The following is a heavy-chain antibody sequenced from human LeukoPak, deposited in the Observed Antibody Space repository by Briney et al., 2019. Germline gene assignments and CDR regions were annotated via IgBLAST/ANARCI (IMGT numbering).Heavy chain of an antibody. D-gene: IGHD3-9*01. J-gene: IGHJ3*02. V-gene: IGHV3-15*01. CDR2: IKSKSDGWTP. CDR1: GISFTNAW. CDR3: TMDNDIVTGYYRGAFDI. Sequence: GGSLRLSCAASGISFTNAWMSWVRQAPGKGLEWVGRIKSKSDGWTPDYVAPVEGRFSISRDDSKNTLYLQMNSLKTEDTAVYYCTMDNDIVTGYYRGAFDIWGQGTKVTVSS.